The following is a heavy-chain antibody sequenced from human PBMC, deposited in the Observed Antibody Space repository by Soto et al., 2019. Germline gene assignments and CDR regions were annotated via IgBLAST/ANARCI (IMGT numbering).Heavy chain of an antibody. D-gene: IGHD6-13*01. CDR3: ARQEHSSSWYYYYYGMDV. J-gene: IGHJ6*02. CDR1: GYSFTSYW. CDR2: IYPGDSDT. V-gene: IGHV5-51*01. Sequence: GESLKISCKGSGYSFTSYWIGWVRQMPGKGLEWMGIIYPGDSDTRYSPSFQGQVTISADKSISTAYLQWSSLKASDTAMYYCARQEHSSSWYYYYYGMDVWGQGTTVTVSS.